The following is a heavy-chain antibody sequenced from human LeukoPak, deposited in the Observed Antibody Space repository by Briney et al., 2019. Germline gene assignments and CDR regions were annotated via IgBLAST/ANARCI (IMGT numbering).Heavy chain of an antibody. D-gene: IGHD1-26*01. J-gene: IGHJ4*02. V-gene: IGHV3-11*05. CDR2: ITSSSDYT. CDR3: ARGSYYNFDY. Sequence: GGKLRLSCVDSGFSFSNYHMSWIRQAPGKGLEWLSYITSSSDYTNYADSVKRRFTISRDNAKNSLYLQMNSLRGEDTAVYYCARGSYYNFDYWGQGTLVTAS. CDR1: GFSFSNYH.